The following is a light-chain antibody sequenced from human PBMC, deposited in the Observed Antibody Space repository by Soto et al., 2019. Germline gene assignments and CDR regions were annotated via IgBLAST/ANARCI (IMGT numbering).Light chain of an antibody. CDR1: QSVSSSY. J-gene: IGKJ1*01. CDR3: QQYGSSPPWT. Sequence: EIVLTQSPGTLSLSPGERATLSCRASQSVSSSYLAWYQQKPGQAPRLLIYGASSRATGIPDRFSGSGSGTEFTLTISRLDPEDFAVYYCQQYGSSPPWTFGQGTKVEIK. V-gene: IGKV3-20*01. CDR2: GAS.